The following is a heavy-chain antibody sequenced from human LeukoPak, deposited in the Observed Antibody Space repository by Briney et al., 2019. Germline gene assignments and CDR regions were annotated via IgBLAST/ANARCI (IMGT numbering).Heavy chain of an antibody. CDR1: GFTFSNYA. D-gene: IGHD3-10*02. CDR3: ARDLHYYVAMDV. J-gene: IGHJ6*02. V-gene: IGHV3-30-3*01. CDR2: ISYDGTNK. Sequence: PGGSLRLSCAASGFTFSNYAMHWVRQAPGKGLEWVAVISYDGTNKYYADSVKGRFTISRDNSKNTMYLQMNSLRAEDTAMYYCARDLHYYVAMDVWGQGTTVTVSS.